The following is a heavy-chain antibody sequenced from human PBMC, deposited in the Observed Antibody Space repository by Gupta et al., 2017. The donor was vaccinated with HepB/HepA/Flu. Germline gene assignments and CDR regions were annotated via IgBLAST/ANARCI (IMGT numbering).Heavy chain of an antibody. Sequence: QVQLVQSGAEVDNPGASVKVSCKASGYTFTSYYMPWVRQAPGQWIEWMGIIERSGGSTSDAHKFQGRVNMTRDTSTITVCMEISRLRAEDTGVYDGARETDMANDYGGQGTLVTVSS. CDR3: ARETDMANDY. D-gene: IGHD5-24*01. CDR1: GYTFTSYY. V-gene: IGHV1-46*01. J-gene: IGHJ4*02. CDR2: IERSGGST.